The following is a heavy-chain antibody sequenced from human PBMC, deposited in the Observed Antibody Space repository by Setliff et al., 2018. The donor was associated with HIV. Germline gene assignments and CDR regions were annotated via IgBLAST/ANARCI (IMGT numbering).Heavy chain of an antibody. D-gene: IGHD3-10*01. CDR3: ARQDGRAQYYFDS. V-gene: IGHV5-51*01. Sequence: PGESLKISCKGSGYSFTNYWVGWVRQMPGNGLEWMGLIWPDDSDTMYSPSFQGHVTISADKSISTAYLQWTSLKASDTAVYFCARQDGRAQYYFDSWGQGTLVTVSS. CDR2: IWPDDSDT. J-gene: IGHJ4*02. CDR1: GYSFTNYW.